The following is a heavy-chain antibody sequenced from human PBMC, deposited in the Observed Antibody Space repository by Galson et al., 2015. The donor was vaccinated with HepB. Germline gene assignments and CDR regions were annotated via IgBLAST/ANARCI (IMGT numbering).Heavy chain of an antibody. CDR1: GGTFSSYT. V-gene: IGHV1-69*02. CDR2: IIPILGIA. D-gene: IGHD3-22*01. CDR3: ANYDSGYDAFDI. J-gene: IGHJ3*02. Sequence: SVKVSCKASGGTFSSYTISWVRQAPGQGLEWMGRIIPILGIANYAQKFQGRVTITADKSTSTAYMELSSLRSEDTAVYYCANYDSGYDAFDIWGQGTMVTVSS.